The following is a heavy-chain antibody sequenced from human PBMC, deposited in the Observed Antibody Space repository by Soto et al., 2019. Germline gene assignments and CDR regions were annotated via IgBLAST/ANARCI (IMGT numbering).Heavy chain of an antibody. J-gene: IGHJ4*02. D-gene: IGHD4-17*01. Sequence: QVQLVQSGAAVKKSGASVKVSWKASGYTFTSHDINWVRQATGQGREWMGWMNPNSGNTGYAQKFQGRVTMTRNTSISTAYMELSSLRSEDTAVYYCARWDYGYYARFDYWCQGTLVTVSS. CDR1: GYTFTSHD. CDR2: MNPNSGNT. CDR3: ARWDYGYYARFDY. V-gene: IGHV1-8*01.